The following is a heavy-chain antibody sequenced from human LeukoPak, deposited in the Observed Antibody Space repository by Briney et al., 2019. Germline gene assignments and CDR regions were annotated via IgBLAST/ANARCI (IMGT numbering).Heavy chain of an antibody. CDR1: GFTFSGYW. CDR3: ARGIYYDTLPFDY. Sequence: GGSLRLSCVASGFTFSGYWMRWVRQAPGKGLECVANMNQDGSEKYVDSVKGRFTISRDNAKNSLALQMNSLRAEDTAVYYCARGIYYDTLPFDYWGQGTLVTVSS. CDR2: MNQDGSEK. V-gene: IGHV3-7*01. J-gene: IGHJ4*02. D-gene: IGHD3-22*01.